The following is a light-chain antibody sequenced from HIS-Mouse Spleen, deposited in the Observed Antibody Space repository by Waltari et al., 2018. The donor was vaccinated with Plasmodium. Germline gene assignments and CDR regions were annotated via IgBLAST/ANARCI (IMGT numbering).Light chain of an antibody. CDR2: GAS. CDR1: QSVSSN. Sequence: EIVMTQSPATLSVSPGERANLSFRASQSVSSNLAWYQQKPGQAPRLLIYGASTRATGIPARFSGSGSGTEFTLTISSLQSEDFAVYYCQQYNNWSFTFGPGTKVDIK. CDR3: QQYNNWSFT. J-gene: IGKJ3*01. V-gene: IGKV3-15*01.